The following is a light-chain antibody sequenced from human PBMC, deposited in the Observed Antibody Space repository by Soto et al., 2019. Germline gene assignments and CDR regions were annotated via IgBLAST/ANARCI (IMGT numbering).Light chain of an antibody. CDR1: QSVTK. CDR3: QQYGRT. J-gene: IGKJ4*01. Sequence: EIVLTQSPGTLSLSPGERATLSCRASQSVTKLAWYQQQPGQAPRLLIYAASNRATGIPDRFSGNGSGTDFTLTISRLEPEDSAVYYCQQYGRTFGGGTKVDIK. V-gene: IGKV3-20*01. CDR2: AAS.